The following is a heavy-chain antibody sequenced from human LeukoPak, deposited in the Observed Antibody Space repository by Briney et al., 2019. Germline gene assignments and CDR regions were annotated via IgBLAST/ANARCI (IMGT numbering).Heavy chain of an antibody. Sequence: GGSLRPSCAASGFTSSSYSMNWVRQAPGKGLEWVSSISSSSSYIYYADSVKGRFTISRDNAKNSLYLQMNSLRAEDTAVYYCARVLGVTPLYYYDSSGLDYWGQGTLVTVSS. D-gene: IGHD3-22*01. CDR2: ISSSSSYI. J-gene: IGHJ4*02. V-gene: IGHV3-21*01. CDR3: ARVLGVTPLYYYDSSGLDY. CDR1: GFTSSSYS.